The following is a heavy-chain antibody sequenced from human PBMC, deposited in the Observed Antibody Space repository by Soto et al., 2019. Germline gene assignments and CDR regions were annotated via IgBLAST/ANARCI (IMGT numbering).Heavy chain of an antibody. CDR2: IYSGDSET. J-gene: IGHJ6*02. CDR1: GYTFTSHW. V-gene: IGHV5-51*01. CDR3: ARFIVTDMSYGMDV. D-gene: IGHD2-21*02. Sequence: PGESLKISCKGSGYTFTSHWIAWVRQMPGRGLEWMGIIYSGDSETRYSPSFQGQVTFSADTSTSTAYLQWSSLKASDTAMYYCARFIVTDMSYGMDVWGQGTTVTVSS.